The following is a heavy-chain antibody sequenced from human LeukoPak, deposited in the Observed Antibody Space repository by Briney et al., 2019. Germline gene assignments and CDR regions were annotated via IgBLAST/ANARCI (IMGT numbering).Heavy chain of an antibody. J-gene: IGHJ5*02. D-gene: IGHD1-14*01. CDR3: AKPPEPDSSWFDP. V-gene: IGHV3-66*02. CDR1: GFIVSNKY. CDR2: IYSDGRT. Sequence: PGGSLRLSCAASGFIVSNKYMTWVRQAPGKGLEWVSLIYSDGRTYYADSVRGRCTISRDNSKNTLYLQMNSLRAEDTAVYYCAKPPEPDSSWFDPWGQGTLVTVSS.